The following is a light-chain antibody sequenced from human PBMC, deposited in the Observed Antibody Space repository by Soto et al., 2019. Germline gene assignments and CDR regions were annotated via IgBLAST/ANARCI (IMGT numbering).Light chain of an antibody. Sequence: AIRRTQSPSSFSPCTGDRVTLTCRASQGISSYLAWYKQKPGKAPKLLIYAASTLQSGVPSRFRGSGSGTDFTLTISCLKSEDFATYYCQQYYSYPRTFGQGTKVDIK. CDR3: QQYYSYPRT. J-gene: IGKJ1*01. V-gene: IGKV1-8*01. CDR2: AAS. CDR1: QGISSY.